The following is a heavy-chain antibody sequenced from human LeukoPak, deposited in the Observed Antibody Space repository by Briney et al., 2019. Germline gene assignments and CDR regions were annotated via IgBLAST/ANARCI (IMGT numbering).Heavy chain of an antibody. CDR3: ARESGSYYGN. V-gene: IGHV1-69*05. CDR2: IIPIFGTA. CDR1: GGTFSSYA. J-gene: IGHJ4*02. Sequence: GASVKVSCKASGGTFSSYAISWVRQAPGQGLEWMGGIIPIFGTANYAQKFQGRVTITTDESTSTAYMELSSLRSEDTAVYHCARESGSYYGNWGQGTLVTVSS. D-gene: IGHD1-26*01.